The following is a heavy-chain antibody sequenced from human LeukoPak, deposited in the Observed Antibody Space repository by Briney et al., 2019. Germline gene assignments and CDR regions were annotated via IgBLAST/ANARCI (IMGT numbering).Heavy chain of an antibody. CDR1: GFTFSSYA. J-gene: IGHJ4*02. V-gene: IGHV3-30-3*01. D-gene: IGHD3-10*01. CDR2: ISYDGSNK. Sequence: GGSLRLSCAASGFTFSSYAMHWVRQAPGKGLEWVAVISYDGSNKYYADSVKGRFTISRDNSKNTLYLQMNSLRAEDTAVYYCARESMVRGVIMVGYFDYWGQGTLVTVSS. CDR3: ARESMVRGVIMVGYFDY.